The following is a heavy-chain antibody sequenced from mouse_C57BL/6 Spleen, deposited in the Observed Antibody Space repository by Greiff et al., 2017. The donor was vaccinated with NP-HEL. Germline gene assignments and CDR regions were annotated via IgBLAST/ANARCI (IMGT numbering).Heavy chain of an antibody. CDR1: GYTFTSYW. CDR2: INSSNGGT. Sequence: QVQLQQSGTELVKPGASVKLSCKASGYTFTSYWMHWVKQRPGQGLVWIGNINSSNGGTNYNEKFKSKATLTVDKSSSTAYMQLSSLTSEDSAVYYCARCVYGPYYYAMDYWGQGTSVTVSS. V-gene: IGHV1-53*01. J-gene: IGHJ4*01. CDR3: ARCVYGPYYYAMDY. D-gene: IGHD1-1*01.